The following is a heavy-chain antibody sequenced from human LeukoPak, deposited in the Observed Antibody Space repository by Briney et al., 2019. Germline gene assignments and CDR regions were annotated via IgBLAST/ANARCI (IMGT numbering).Heavy chain of an antibody. J-gene: IGHJ4*02. CDR2: ISSSSSTI. Sequence: GGSLRLSCAASGFTFSSYSMNWVRQAPGKGLEWVSYISSSSSTIYYADSVKGRFTISRDNAKNSLYLQMNSLRAEDTAVHYCARGVVVVPAAVHFDYWGQGTLVTVSS. D-gene: IGHD2-2*01. V-gene: IGHV3-48*04. CDR3: ARGVVVVPAAVHFDY. CDR1: GFTFSSYS.